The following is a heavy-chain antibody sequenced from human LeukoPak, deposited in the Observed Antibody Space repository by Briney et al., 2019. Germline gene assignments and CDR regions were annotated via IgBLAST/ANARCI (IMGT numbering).Heavy chain of an antibody. CDR2: ISDSSSYI. CDR3: TKGENGMDV. J-gene: IGHJ6*02. Sequence: GGSLRLSCAASGFTFSSYRMNWVRQAPGKGLEWVSSISDSSSYIYHADSVKGRFIISRDNAKNSVYLQMNSLRAEDTATYYCTKGENGMDVWGQGTTVTVSS. V-gene: IGHV3-21*01. CDR1: GFTFSSYR. D-gene: IGHD1-26*01.